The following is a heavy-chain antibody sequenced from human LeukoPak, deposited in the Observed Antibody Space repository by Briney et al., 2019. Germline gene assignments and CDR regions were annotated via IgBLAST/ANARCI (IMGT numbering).Heavy chain of an antibody. CDR2: ISANSGDT. V-gene: IGHV1-2*02. CDR1: GYTFTGYY. CDR3: ARAKLRAAAGIHLGFDP. D-gene: IGHD6-13*01. J-gene: IGHJ5*02. Sequence: VASVTVSCMASGYTFTGYYMYWVRQAPGQGLEWMGWISANSGDTNYAQNFQGRVTMTRDTSISTAYIELSRLRSDDTAVYYCARAKLRAAAGIHLGFDPWGEGTLVTVSS.